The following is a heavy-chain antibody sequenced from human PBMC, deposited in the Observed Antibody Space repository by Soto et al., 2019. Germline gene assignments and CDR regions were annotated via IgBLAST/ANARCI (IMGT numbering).Heavy chain of an antibody. CDR2: INPSGYTS. Sequence: GASVKVSCKASGYTFTNYYIHWVRQAPGQGLEWMGIINPSGYTSTLAQKFQGRLTVTSDTSTSTVYMELDSLTSEDTAVYYCARDLHGAFTTMVYWGQGTLVTVSS. J-gene: IGHJ4*02. CDR3: ARDLHGAFTTMVY. V-gene: IGHV1-46*01. CDR1: GYTFTNYY. D-gene: IGHD5-18*01.